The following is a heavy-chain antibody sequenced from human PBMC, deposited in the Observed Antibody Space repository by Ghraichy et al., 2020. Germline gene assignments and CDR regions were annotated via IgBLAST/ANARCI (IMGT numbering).Heavy chain of an antibody. CDR1: GFTFSSYA. D-gene: IGHD3-3*01. J-gene: IGHJ4*02. CDR3: VKGDTIFGVVIIPEDHFDY. Sequence: GGSLRLSCSASGFTFSSYAMHWVRQAPGKGLEYVSAISSNGGSTYYADSVKGRFTISRDNSKNTLYLQMSSLRAEDTAVYYCVKGDTIFGVVIIPEDHFDYWGQGTLVTVSS. CDR2: ISSNGGST. V-gene: IGHV3-64D*06.